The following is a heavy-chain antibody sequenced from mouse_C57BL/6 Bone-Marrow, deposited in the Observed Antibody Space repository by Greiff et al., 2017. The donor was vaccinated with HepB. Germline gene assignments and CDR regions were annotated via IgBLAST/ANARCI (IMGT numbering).Heavy chain of an antibody. CDR2: ISDGGSYT. D-gene: IGHD1-1*01. V-gene: IGHV5-4*01. CDR1: GFTFSSYA. J-gene: IGHJ2*01. Sequence: EVMLVESGGGLVKPGGSLKLSCAASGFTFSSYAMSWVRQTPEKRLEWVATISDGGSYTYYPDNVKGRFTISRDNAKNNLYLQMSHLKSEDTAMYYCAREGLTTVYWGQGTTLTVSS. CDR3: AREGLTTVY.